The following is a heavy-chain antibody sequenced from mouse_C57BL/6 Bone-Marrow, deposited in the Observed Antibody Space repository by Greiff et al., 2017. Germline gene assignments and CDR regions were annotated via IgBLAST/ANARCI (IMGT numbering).Heavy chain of an antibody. V-gene: IGHV14-4*01. CDR2: IDPENGDT. CDR3: TTVVHY. D-gene: IGHD1-1*01. Sequence: VQLKESGAELVRPGASVKLSCTASGFNIKDDYMNWVKQRPEQGLEWIGWIDPENGDTEYASKFQGKATITADTSSNTAYLQLSSLTSEDTAVCYCTTVVHYWGQGTTRTVSS. J-gene: IGHJ2*01. CDR1: GFNIKDDY.